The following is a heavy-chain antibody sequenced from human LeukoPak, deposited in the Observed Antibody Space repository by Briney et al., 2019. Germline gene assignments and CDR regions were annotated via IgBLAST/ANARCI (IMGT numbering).Heavy chain of an antibody. D-gene: IGHD3-22*01. J-gene: IGHJ3*02. Sequence: PGASLRLSCAASGFTFSSYAMSWVRQAPGKGLEWVSTIRGSGGSTYYADSVKGRFTISRDNSKNTLYLQMNSLRAEDTAVYCCARDFYDSSGYTGAFDIWGQGTMVTVSS. CDR3: ARDFYDSSGYTGAFDI. CDR1: GFTFSSYA. CDR2: IRGSGGST. V-gene: IGHV3-23*01.